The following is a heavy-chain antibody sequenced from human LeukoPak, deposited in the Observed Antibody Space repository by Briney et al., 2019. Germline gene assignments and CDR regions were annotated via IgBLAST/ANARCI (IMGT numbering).Heavy chain of an antibody. CDR2: INSDGSST. CDR1: GFTFSSYW. D-gene: IGHD6-6*01. Sequence: GGSLRLSCAASGFTFSSYWTHWVRQAPGKGLVWVSRINSDGSSTSYADSVKGRFTISRDNAKNTLYLQMNSLRAEDTAVYYCARRYSSSHLDYWGQGTLVTVSS. CDR3: ARRYSSSHLDY. J-gene: IGHJ4*02. V-gene: IGHV3-74*01.